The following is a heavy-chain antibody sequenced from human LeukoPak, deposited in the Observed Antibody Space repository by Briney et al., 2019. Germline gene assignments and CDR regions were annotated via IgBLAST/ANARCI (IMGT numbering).Heavy chain of an antibody. D-gene: IGHD4-17*01. CDR3: ARHASLYGDYEGVIDY. CDR1: GGSISSSNW. J-gene: IGHJ4*02. CDR2: IYHSGST. Sequence: SETLSLTCAVSGGSISSSNWWSWVRQPPGKGLEWIGEIYHSGSTNYNPSLKSRVTISVDTSRNQFSLKLSSVTAADTAVYYCARHASLYGDYEGVIDYWGQGTLVTVSS. V-gene: IGHV4-4*02.